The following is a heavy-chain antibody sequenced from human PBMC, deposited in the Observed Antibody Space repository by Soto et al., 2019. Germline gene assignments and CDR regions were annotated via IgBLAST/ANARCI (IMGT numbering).Heavy chain of an antibody. CDR3: ARVSPDFWSGYPDAFDI. V-gene: IGHV3-66*01. CDR2: IYSGGST. Sequence: GGSLRLSCAASGFTVSSNYMSWVRQAPGKGLEWVSVIYSGGSTYSADSVKGRFTITRDNSKNTLYLQMNSLRAEDTAVYYCARVSPDFWSGYPDAFDIWGQGTVVTVPS. CDR1: GFTVSSNY. D-gene: IGHD3-3*01. J-gene: IGHJ3*02.